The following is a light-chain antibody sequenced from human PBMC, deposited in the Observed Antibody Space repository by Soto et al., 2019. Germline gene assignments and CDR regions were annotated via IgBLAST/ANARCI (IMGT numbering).Light chain of an antibody. CDR3: SSYTTSITLV. CDR2: EVT. J-gene: IGLJ1*01. Sequence: QSALTQPASVSGSPGQSITISCTGTSSDVGAYDYVSWYQQHPGKAPKIMIYEVTNRPSGVSNRFSGSKSGNTASLTISGLQAEDKADYYCSSYTTSITLVFGTGTKLTVL. CDR1: SSDVGAYDY. V-gene: IGLV2-14*01.